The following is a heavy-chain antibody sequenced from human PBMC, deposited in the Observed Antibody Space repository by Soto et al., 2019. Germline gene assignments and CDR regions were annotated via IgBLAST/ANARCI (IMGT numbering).Heavy chain of an antibody. V-gene: IGHV4-59*01. CDR2: IYYSGST. J-gene: IGHJ5*02. CDR1: GCSISRYY. Sequence: ASETLSLTCTVSGCSISRYYWSWIRQPPGKGLEWIGYIYYSGSTNYNPSLKSRVTISVDTSKNQFSLKLSSVTAADTAVYYCARVEYSSSSFWFDPWGQGTLVTVSS. CDR3: ARVEYSSSSFWFDP. D-gene: IGHD6-6*01.